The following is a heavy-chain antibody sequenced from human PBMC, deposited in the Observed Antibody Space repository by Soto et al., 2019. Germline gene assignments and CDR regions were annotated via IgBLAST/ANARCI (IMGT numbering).Heavy chain of an antibody. J-gene: IGHJ6*02. CDR2: ISSSSSTI. CDR1: GFTFSSYS. Sequence: GGSLRLSCAASGFTFSSYSMNWVRQAPGKGLEWVSYISSSSSTIYYADSVKGRFTISRDNAKNSLYLQMNSLRDEDTAVFYCARELRNYVFWGGYYGMDVWGQGTRVTVSS. V-gene: IGHV3-48*02. D-gene: IGHD3-3*01. CDR3: ARELRNYVFWGGYYGMDV.